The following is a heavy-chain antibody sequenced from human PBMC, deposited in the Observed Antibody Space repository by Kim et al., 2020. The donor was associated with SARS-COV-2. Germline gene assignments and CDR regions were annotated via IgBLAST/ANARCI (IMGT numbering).Heavy chain of an antibody. Sequence: GGSLRLSCAASGFTFSSYGMHWVRQAPGKGLQWVAVIWYDGSKKYYADSVKGRFTISRDNSNNTLYLQMDSLRSEDTAVYYCARDLWYSGSYYLDYWGQGALVTGSS. J-gene: IGHJ4*02. CDR2: IWYDGSKK. V-gene: IGHV3-33*01. CDR1: GFTFSSYG. CDR3: ARDLWYSGSYYLDY. D-gene: IGHD1-26*01.